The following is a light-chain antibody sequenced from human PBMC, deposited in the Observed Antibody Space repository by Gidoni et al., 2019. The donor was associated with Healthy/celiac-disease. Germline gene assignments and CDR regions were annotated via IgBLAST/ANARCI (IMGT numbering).Light chain of an antibody. CDR3: QQLNSYPF. J-gene: IGKJ4*01. Sequence: DIQVTQSPSFLSASVGDRVTITCRASQGISSYLAWYQQKPGKAPKLLIYAASTLQSGVPSMFSGSGSGTEFTLTISRLQPEYFATYYCQQLNSYPFFGGGTKVEIK. CDR1: QGISSY. CDR2: AAS. V-gene: IGKV1-9*01.